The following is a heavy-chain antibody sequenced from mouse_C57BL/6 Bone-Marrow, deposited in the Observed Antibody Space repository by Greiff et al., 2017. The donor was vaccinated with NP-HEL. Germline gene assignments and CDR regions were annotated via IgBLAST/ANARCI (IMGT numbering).Heavy chain of an antibody. CDR2: ISSGGSYT. J-gene: IGHJ4*01. Sequence: DVHLVESGGDLVKPGGSLKLSCAASGFTFSSYGMSWVRQTPDKRLEWVATISSGGSYTYYPDSVKGRFTISRDNAKNTLYLQMSSLKSEDTAMYYCARQGNLYYYAMDYWGQGTSVTVSS. CDR1: GFTFSSYG. CDR3: ARQGNLYYYAMDY. V-gene: IGHV5-6*01.